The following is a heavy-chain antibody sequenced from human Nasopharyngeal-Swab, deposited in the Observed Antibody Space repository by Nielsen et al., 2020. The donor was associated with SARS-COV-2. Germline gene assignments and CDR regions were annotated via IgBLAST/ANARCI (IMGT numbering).Heavy chain of an antibody. CDR1: GYTLTELS. J-gene: IGHJ5*02. V-gene: IGHV1-24*01. D-gene: IGHD2-2*01. CDR2: VDPEDGEA. Sequence: ASVKVSCKVSGYTLTELSMHWVRQAPGKGLEWMGGVDPEDGEAIYAPKFQGRVTMTEDTSTDTAYMELSRLRSEDTAVYYCATGPCSRTSCYESHWFDPWGQGTLVPVSS. CDR3: ATGPCSRTSCYESHWFDP.